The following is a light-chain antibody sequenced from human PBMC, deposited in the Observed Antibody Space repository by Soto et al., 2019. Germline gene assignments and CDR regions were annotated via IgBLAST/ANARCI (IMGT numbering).Light chain of an antibody. V-gene: IGKV1-39*01. CDR3: QRSHSIPYT. CDR2: YAF. J-gene: IGKJ2*01. CDR1: ETISSY. Sequence: DIQMTQSPCSLSASVGDRVTITCRASETISSYLNWYQQRPGKAPKLLIYYAFRLQSGVPSRFSGSGSGTDFTLTISSLQPEDFATYYCQRSHSIPYTFGQGTKLEIK.